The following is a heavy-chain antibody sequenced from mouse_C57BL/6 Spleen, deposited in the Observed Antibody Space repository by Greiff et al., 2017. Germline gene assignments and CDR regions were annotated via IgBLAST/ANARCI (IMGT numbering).Heavy chain of an antibody. Sequence: QVQLQQPGAELVRPGSSVKLSCKASGYTFTSYWMHWVKQRPIQGLEWIGNIDPSDSETHYNQKFKDKATLTVDKSSSTAYMQLSSLTSEDSAVYYCARMRYDYDVGAMDYWGQRTSVTVSS. CDR2: IDPSDSET. CDR1: GYTFTSYW. V-gene: IGHV1-52*01. J-gene: IGHJ4*01. CDR3: ARMRYDYDVGAMDY. D-gene: IGHD2-4*01.